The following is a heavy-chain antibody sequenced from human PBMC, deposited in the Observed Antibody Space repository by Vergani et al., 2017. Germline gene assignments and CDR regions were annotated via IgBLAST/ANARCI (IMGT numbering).Heavy chain of an antibody. CDR3: AKSHSSGYFDY. D-gene: IGHD3-22*01. CDR1: GFTFSSYG. V-gene: IGHV3-9*01. CDR2: ISWNSGSI. Sequence: VQLVESGGGVVQPGRSLRLSCAASGFTFSSYGMHWVRQAPGKGLEWVSGISWNSGSIGYADSVKGRFTISRDNAKNSLYLQMNSLRAEDTALYYCAKSHSSGYFDYWGQGTLVTVSS. J-gene: IGHJ4*02.